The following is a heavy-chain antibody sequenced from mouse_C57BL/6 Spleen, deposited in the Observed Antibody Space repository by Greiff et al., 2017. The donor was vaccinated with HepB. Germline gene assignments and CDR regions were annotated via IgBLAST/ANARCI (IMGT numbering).Heavy chain of an antibody. CDR3: ARGNGYDY. CDR1: GYTFTDYY. Sequence: LQESGAELVRPGASVKLSCKASGYTFTDYYINWVKQRPGQGLEWIARIYPGSGNTYYNEKFKGKATLTAEKSSSTAYMQLSSLTSEDSAVYFCARGNGYDYWGQGTTLTVSS. J-gene: IGHJ2*01. CDR2: IYPGSGNT. D-gene: IGHD2-2*01. V-gene: IGHV1-76*01.